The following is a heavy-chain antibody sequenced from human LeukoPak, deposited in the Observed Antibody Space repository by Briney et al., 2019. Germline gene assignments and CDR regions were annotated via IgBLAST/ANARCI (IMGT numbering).Heavy chain of an antibody. CDR1: GYSLTTYW. V-gene: IGHV5-51*01. J-gene: IGHJ4*02. D-gene: IGHD3-22*01. Sequence: LGESLKISCKGSGYSLTTYWIGWVRQMPGKGLEWMGIIYPRDSKTRYSPSFQGQVTISVDKSISTAYLLWSSLKASDTAIYYCASWYYHDSAGFPFDYWGQGTLVTVSS. CDR2: IYPRDSKT. CDR3: ASWYYHDSAGFPFDY.